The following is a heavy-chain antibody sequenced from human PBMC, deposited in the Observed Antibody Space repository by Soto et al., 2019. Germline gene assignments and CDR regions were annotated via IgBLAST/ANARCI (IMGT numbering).Heavy chain of an antibody. CDR2: FDPEDGET. J-gene: IGHJ5*02. CDR3: ATAYRSIVATIANWFDP. Sequence: QVQLVQSGAEVKKPGASVKVSCKVSGYTLTELSMHWVRQAPGKGLEWMGGFDPEDGETIYAQKFQGRVTMTEDTSTDTVYIELISLRSEVTAVYYCATAYRSIVATIANWFDPWGQGTLVTVSS. V-gene: IGHV1-24*01. D-gene: IGHD5-12*01. CDR1: GYTLTELS.